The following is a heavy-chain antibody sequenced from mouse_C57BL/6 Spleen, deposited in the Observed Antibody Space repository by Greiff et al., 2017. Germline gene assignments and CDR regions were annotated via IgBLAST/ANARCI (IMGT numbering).Heavy chain of an antibody. D-gene: IGHD4-1*01. V-gene: IGHV1-22*01. J-gene: IGHJ2*01. CDR2: INPNTGGT. Sequence: VQLQQSGPELVKPGASVKMSCKASGYTFTDYNMHWVKQSHGKSLEWIGYINPNTGGTSYNQKFKGKATLTVNKSSSTAYMERRRLTSEDSAVXYCARWSGKDYIDYWGQGTTLTVSS. CDR1: GYTFTDYN. CDR3: ARWSGKDYIDY.